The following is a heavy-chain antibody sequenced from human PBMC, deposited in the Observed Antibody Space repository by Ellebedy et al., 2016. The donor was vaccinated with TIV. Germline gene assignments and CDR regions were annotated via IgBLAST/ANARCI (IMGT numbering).Heavy chain of an antibody. CDR3: ARSGEHDT. J-gene: IGHJ5*02. D-gene: IGHD2-15*01. CDR2: IKQDGSEK. V-gene: IGHV3-7*01. CDR1: GVTFRSYR. Sequence: PGGSLRLSWDPSGVTFRSYRRSWVRQALGKGLEWVANIKQDGSEKYYLDSVKGRFTVSRDDARNSLFLQMNSLRAEDTAVYYCARSGEHDTWGQGTLVTVSS.